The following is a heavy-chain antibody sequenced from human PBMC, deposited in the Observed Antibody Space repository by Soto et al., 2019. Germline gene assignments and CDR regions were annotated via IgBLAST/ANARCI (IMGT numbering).Heavy chain of an antibody. Sequence: SETLSLTCAVSGYSISSSNWWGWIRQPPGKGLEWIGYIYYSGSTYYNPSLKSRVTMSVDTSKNQFSPKLSSVTAVDTAVYYCATGPRPTHVDYWGQGTLVTVSS. J-gene: IGHJ4*02. V-gene: IGHV4-28*03. D-gene: IGHD2-15*01. CDR3: ATGPRPTHVDY. CDR2: IYYSGST. CDR1: GYSISSSNW.